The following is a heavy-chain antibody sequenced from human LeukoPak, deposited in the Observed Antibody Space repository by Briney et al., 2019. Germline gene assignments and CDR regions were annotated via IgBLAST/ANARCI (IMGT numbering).Heavy chain of an antibody. Sequence: PSETLSLTCTVSGGSISSSSYYWGWIRQPPGKGLEWIGNIYYTGSSYYNPSLKSRVTISVDTSKNQFSLKLSSVTAADTAVYYCARESGYSYGYFDYWGQGTLVTVSS. CDR3: ARESGYSYGYFDY. CDR2: IYYTGSS. CDR1: GGSISSSSYY. J-gene: IGHJ4*02. V-gene: IGHV4-39*07. D-gene: IGHD5-18*01.